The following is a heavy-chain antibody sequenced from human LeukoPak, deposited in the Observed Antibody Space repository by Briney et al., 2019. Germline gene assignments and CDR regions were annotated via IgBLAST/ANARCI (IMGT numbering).Heavy chain of an antibody. CDR3: ARDPTGDGDAFDI. CDR1: GGTFSSYA. Sequence: ASVKVSCKASGGTFSSYAISWVRQAPGRGLEWMGGIIPIFGTANYAQKFQGRVTITTDESTSTAYMELSSLRSEDTAVYYCARDPTGDGDAFDIWGQGTMVTVSS. CDR2: IIPIFGTA. D-gene: IGHD7-27*01. V-gene: IGHV1-69*05. J-gene: IGHJ3*02.